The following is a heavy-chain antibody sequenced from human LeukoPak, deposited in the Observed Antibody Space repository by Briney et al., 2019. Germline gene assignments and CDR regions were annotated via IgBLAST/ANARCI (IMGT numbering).Heavy chain of an antibody. CDR2: INHSGST. V-gene: IGHV4-34*01. CDR3: ARLPVHPSMDAFDI. Sequence: SETLSLTCTVSGGSISSYYWSWIRQPPGKGLEWIGEINHSGSTNCNPSLKSRVTISVDTSKNQFSLKLSSVTAADTAVYYCARLPVHPSMDAFDIWGQGTMVTVSS. D-gene: IGHD2-8*01. J-gene: IGHJ3*02. CDR1: GGSISSYY.